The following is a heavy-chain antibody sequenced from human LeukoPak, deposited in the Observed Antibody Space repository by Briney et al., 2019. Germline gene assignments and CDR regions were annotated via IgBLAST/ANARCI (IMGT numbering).Heavy chain of an antibody. CDR1: GFTFSNYA. D-gene: IGHD3-10*01. Sequence: GGSLRLSCAVSGFTFSNYAMSWVRQVPGKGPEWVSTISASGGSSHYADSVRGRFTISRDDSRNTFFLQMKSLRAEDTAVYYCAPGEWYFDYWGQGTLVTVSS. V-gene: IGHV3-23*01. CDR3: APGEWYFDY. J-gene: IGHJ4*02. CDR2: ISASGGSS.